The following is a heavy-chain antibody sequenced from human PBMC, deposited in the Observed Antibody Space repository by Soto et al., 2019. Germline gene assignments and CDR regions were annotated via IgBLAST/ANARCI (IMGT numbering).Heavy chain of an antibody. CDR3: ARVVATVAGPYGMDV. J-gene: IGHJ6*02. Sequence: QVQLVQSGAEVKKPGASVKVSCRASGYTFTSYVISWVRQAPAQGLEWMGWISAYNGNTNFAQKLQGRVTITTDTPTSTAYMEVRSLRPDDTAVYYCARVVATVAGPYGMDVWGQGTTVTVSS. CDR2: ISAYNGNT. CDR1: GYTFTSYV. D-gene: IGHD6-19*01. V-gene: IGHV1-18*01.